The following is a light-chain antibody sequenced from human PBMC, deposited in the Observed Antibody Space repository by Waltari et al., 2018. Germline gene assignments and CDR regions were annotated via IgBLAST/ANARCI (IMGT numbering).Light chain of an antibody. CDR2: LGS. Sequence: DIVMTQSPLSLPVTPGETASLSCRPSRSLLHTNGYNYLDWYLEKPGQSPQLLIYLGSNRASGVPDRFSGSGSGTDFTLKISRVEAEDVGVYYCMQALQAPLTFGGGTKGEIK. J-gene: IGKJ4*01. CDR3: MQALQAPLT. V-gene: IGKV2-28*01. CDR1: RSLLHTNGYNY.